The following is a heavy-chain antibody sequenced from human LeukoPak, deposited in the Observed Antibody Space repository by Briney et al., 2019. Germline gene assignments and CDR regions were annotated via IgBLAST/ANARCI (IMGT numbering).Heavy chain of an antibody. CDR1: GGSISTYY. Sequence: SETLSLTCTVSGGSISTYYWSWVRQPPGKGLEWTGYIYYSGNTNYNPSLKSRVTISVDTSKNQFSLNLNSVTAADTAVYYCARSYCSSTTCYPYFDYWGQGTLVTVSS. J-gene: IGHJ4*02. CDR2: IYYSGNT. V-gene: IGHV4-59*08. CDR3: ARSYCSSTTCYPYFDY. D-gene: IGHD2-2*01.